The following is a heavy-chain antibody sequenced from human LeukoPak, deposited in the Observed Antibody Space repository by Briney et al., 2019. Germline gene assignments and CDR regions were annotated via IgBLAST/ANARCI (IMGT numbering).Heavy chain of an antibody. V-gene: IGHV3-33*01. CDR1: GFTFSSYG. CDR3: ARVGSSPALGYCSSTSCRDYFDY. Sequence: GRSLRLSCAASGFTFSSYGMHWVRQAPGKGLEWVAVIWYDGSNKYYADSVKGRFTISRDNSKNTLYLQMNSLRAEDTAVYYCARVGSSPALGYCSSTSCRDYFDYWGQGTLVTVSS. D-gene: IGHD2-2*01. CDR2: IWYDGSNK. J-gene: IGHJ4*02.